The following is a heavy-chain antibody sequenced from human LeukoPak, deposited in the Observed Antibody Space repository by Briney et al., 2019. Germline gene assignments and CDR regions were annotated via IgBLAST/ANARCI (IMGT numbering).Heavy chain of an antibody. CDR1: GGSISSGSYY. CDR3: ARVQYCGGDCYSGNFDY. J-gene: IGHJ4*01. D-gene: IGHD2-21*02. CDR2: IYTSGST. Sequence: SQTLSLTCTVSGGSISSGSYYWSWIRQPAGKGLEWIGRIYTSGSTNCNLSLKSRVTISVDTSKNQFSLKLSSVTAADTAVYYCARVQYCGGDCYSGNFDYWGQGTLVTVSS. V-gene: IGHV4-61*02.